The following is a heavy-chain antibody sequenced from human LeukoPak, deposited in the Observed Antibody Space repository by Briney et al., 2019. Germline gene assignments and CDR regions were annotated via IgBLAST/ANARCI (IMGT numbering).Heavy chain of an antibody. V-gene: IGHV4-34*01. D-gene: IGHD3-10*01. CDR3: ARKASINYYGSGSYLFDP. Sequence: SETLSLTCTVSGGSISSYYWSWIRQPPGKGLEWIGEINHSGSTNYNPSLKSRVTISVDTSKNQFSLKLSSVTAADTAVYYCARKASINYYGSGSYLFDPWGQGTLVTVSS. CDR2: INHSGST. J-gene: IGHJ5*02. CDR1: GGSISSYY.